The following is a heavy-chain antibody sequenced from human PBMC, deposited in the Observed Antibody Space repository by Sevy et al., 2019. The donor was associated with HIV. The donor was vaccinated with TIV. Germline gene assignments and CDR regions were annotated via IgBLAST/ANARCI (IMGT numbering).Heavy chain of an antibody. CDR2: ISSSSSYI. V-gene: IGHV3-21*01. CDR1: GFTFSSYS. J-gene: IGHJ6*02. Sequence: GGSLRLSCAASGFTFSSYSMNWVRQAPGKGLEWVSSISSSSSYIYYADSVKGRFTISGDNAKNSLYLQMNSLRAEDTAVYYCAGTIFGVVIIKGPPGFGMDVWGQGTTVTVSS. CDR3: AGTIFGVVIIKGPPGFGMDV. D-gene: IGHD3-3*01.